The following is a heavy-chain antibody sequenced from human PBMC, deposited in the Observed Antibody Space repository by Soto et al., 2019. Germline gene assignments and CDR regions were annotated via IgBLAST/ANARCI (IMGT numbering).Heavy chain of an antibody. J-gene: IGHJ3*02. CDR3: VRRSPEDAFDI. CDR2: IYEGGNT. CDR1: GGAIISVGYS. V-gene: IGHV4-30-2*01. Sequence: QLQLQESGSGLVKQSQTLALTCAVSGGAIISVGYSWRLLRQPPGKGLQWIGHIYEGGNTYYTPSLESRVAISTDKSKTQFSLRLSSVTAADTAVYYCVRRSPEDAFDIWRQGTMVTVSP.